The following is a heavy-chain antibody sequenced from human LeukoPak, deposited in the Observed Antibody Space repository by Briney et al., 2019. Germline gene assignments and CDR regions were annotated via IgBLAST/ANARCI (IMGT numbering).Heavy chain of an antibody. CDR2: IKEDGSEK. Sequence: GGSLRLSCAASGFTFSSYWMSWVRQAPGKGLEWVALIKEDGSEKYYVDSVKGRFTVARANAKNSLYLQTNSLRAEDTAVYYCARAGAAGTTDYWGQGTLVTVSS. V-gene: IGHV3-7*05. CDR3: ARAGAAGTTDY. CDR1: GFTFSSYW. D-gene: IGHD6-13*01. J-gene: IGHJ4*02.